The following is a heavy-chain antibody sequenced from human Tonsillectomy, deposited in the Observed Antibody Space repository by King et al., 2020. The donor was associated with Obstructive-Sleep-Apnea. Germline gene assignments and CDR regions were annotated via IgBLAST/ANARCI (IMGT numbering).Heavy chain of an antibody. Sequence: VQLQQWGAGLLKPSETLSLTCAVFGGSFSDYFWSWIRQLPGKGLEWIGESTHSGSTNYNQSLSSRVIISVDTSKNQLSLKLSSVTAADTAAYYCARGSGATAVNWFDPWGQGTLVTVSS. J-gene: IGHJ5*02. V-gene: IGHV4-34*01. D-gene: IGHD6-13*01. CDR2: STHSGST. CDR3: ARGSGATAVNWFDP. CDR1: GGSFSDYF.